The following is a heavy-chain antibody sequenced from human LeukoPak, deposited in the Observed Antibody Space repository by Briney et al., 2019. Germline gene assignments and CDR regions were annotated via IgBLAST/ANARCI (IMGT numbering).Heavy chain of an antibody. D-gene: IGHD2-15*01. CDR3: ATESRIGSDF. J-gene: IGHJ4*02. CDR1: GGSISSYF. CDR2: IYASGST. V-gene: IGHV4-4*07. Sequence: SETLSLTCTVSGGSISSYFWTRIRQPAGKGLEWIGRIYASGSTNYDPSFKSRVTMSLDKSKNQFSLSLSSVTAADTAIYYCATESRIGSDFWGQGTQVTVSS.